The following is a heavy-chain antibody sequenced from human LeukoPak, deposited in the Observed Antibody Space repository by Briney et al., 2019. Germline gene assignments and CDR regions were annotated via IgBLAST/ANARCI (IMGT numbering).Heavy chain of an antibody. CDR2: INPNSGGT. V-gene: IGHV1-2*02. CDR3: ARAFGELLWGFDY. CDR1: GYTFTGYY. J-gene: IGHJ4*02. D-gene: IGHD3-10*01. Sequence: ASVKVSCKASGYTFTGYYMHWVRQAPGQGLEWMGWINPNSGGTNYAQKFQGRVTMTRDTSISTAYMELSRLRSDDTAVYYCARAFGELLWGFDYWGQGTLVTVSS.